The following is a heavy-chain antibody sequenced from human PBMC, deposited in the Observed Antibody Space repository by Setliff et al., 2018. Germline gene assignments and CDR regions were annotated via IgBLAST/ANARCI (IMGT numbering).Heavy chain of an antibody. J-gene: IGHJ4*02. CDR1: GASVNTYY. D-gene: IGHD3-10*01. CDR2: VFYSGDT. CDR3: ARDRTYYASGTYTRWFDY. Sequence: SETLSLTCSVSGASVNTYYWSWIRQTPEKGLEWIGFVFYSGDTRYNPSLKSRVTMSVDTSMNQFSLNLNSVTAADTAVYYCARDRTYYASGTYTRWFDYWGQGTLVTVSS. V-gene: IGHV4-59*02.